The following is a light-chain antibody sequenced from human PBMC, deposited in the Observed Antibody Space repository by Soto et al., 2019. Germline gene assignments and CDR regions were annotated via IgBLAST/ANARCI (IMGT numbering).Light chain of an antibody. CDR3: QQYNSLWT. Sequence: DIQMTQSPSSLSASVGDRVTITCRASQSIASYLNWYQQKPGKAPRLLIFATSNLQSGVPSRFSGSGSGTEFTLTISSLQPDDFATYYCQQYNSLWTFGQGTKVDIK. J-gene: IGKJ1*01. CDR1: QSIASY. V-gene: IGKV1-39*01. CDR2: ATS.